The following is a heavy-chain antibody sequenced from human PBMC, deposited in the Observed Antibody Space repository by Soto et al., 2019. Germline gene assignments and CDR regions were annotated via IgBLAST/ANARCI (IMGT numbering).Heavy chain of an antibody. J-gene: IGHJ2*01. Sequence: GGSLRLSCAASGFTFSSYSMNWVRQAPGKGLEWDSYISSSSSTIYYADSVKGRFTISRDNAKNSLYLQMNSLRAEDTAVYYCARASSPGDSTPFWYFDLWGRGTLVTVSS. V-gene: IGHV3-48*04. CDR3: ARASSPGDSTPFWYFDL. CDR1: GFTFSSYS. CDR2: ISSSSSTI. D-gene: IGHD7-27*01.